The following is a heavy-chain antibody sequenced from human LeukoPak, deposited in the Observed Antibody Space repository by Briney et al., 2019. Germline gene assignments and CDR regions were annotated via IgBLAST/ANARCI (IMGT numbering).Heavy chain of an antibody. D-gene: IGHD4-11*01. V-gene: IGHV4-34*01. CDR2: INHSGST. CDR1: GGSFSGYY. J-gene: IGHJ5*02. Sequence: SETLSLTCAVYGGSFSGYYWSWIRQPPGKGLEWIGEINHSGSTNYNPSLKSRVTISVDSSKNQFSLMLSSVTAADTAVYYCARGYYSNWFDLWGQGTLVTVSS. CDR3: ARGYYSNWFDL.